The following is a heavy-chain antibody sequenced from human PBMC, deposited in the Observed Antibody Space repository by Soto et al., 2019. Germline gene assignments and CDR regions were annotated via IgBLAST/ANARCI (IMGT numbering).Heavy chain of an antibody. CDR1: GFTFTSSA. V-gene: IGHV1-58*01. CDR3: AADRGNIVATIDYYYGMDV. Sequence: SVKVSCKASGFTFTSSAVQWVRQARGQRLEWIGWIVVGSGNTNYAQKFQERVTITRDMSTSTAYMELSSLRSEDTAVYYCAADRGNIVATIDYYYGMDVWGQGTTVTSP. CDR2: IVVGSGNT. D-gene: IGHD5-12*01. J-gene: IGHJ6*02.